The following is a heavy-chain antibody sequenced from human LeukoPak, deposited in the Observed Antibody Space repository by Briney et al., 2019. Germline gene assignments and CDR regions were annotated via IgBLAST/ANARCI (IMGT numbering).Heavy chain of an antibody. Sequence: GGSLRLSCAASGFTFSNAWISWVRQAPGKGLEWVGRIKSKTDGGTTDYAAPVKGRFTISRDDSKNTLYLQMNSLKTEDTAVYYCTTNLYYYDSSGYYLFDYWGQGTLVTVSS. D-gene: IGHD3-22*01. V-gene: IGHV3-15*01. J-gene: IGHJ4*02. CDR2: IKSKTDGGTT. CDR1: GFTFSNAW. CDR3: TTNLYYYDSSGYYLFDY.